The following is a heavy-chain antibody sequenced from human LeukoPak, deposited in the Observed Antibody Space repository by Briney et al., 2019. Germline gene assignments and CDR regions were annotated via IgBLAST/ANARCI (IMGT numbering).Heavy chain of an antibody. CDR1: GGSISGTYY. Sequence: PSETLSLTCTVSGGSISGTYYWSWIRQPPGKGLEWIGYIYYTGTTDSNPSLKSRVTISLDTSKNQFSLNLSSVTAADTAVYYCARGSGSYYHWGQGTLVTVSS. CDR2: IYYTGTT. V-gene: IGHV4-59*08. D-gene: IGHD3-10*01. CDR3: ARGSGSYYH. J-gene: IGHJ4*02.